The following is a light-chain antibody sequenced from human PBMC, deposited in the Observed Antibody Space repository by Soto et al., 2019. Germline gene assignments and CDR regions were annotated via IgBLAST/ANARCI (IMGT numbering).Light chain of an antibody. CDR2: WAS. CDR3: PQYYSTPWT. CDR1: QSVLYSSNNKNY. Sequence: DIVMTKCPDSLAVSLGERATINCKSSQSVLYSSNNKNYLTWYQQKPGQPPKLLTDWASTRESGVPDRFSGSGSGTDFTLTISSLQAEDVEVYYCPQYYSTPWTFGQGTKLEIK. J-gene: IGKJ1*01. V-gene: IGKV4-1*01.